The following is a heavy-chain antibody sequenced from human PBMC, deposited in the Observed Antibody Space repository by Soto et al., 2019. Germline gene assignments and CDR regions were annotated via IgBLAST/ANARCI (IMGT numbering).Heavy chain of an antibody. Sequence: QMQLVQSGPEVKKPGTSVKVSCKASGFTFTSSAVQWVRQARGQRLEWIGWIVVGSGNTNYAQKFQGRVTITRDMSTITDYMELSSLRSEDTAVYYCAAGLVSWTPLDYYYGMDVWGQGTTVTVAS. CDR2: IVVGSGNT. V-gene: IGHV1-58*01. CDR1: GFTFTSSA. J-gene: IGHJ6*02. D-gene: IGHD6-13*01. CDR3: AAGLVSWTPLDYYYGMDV.